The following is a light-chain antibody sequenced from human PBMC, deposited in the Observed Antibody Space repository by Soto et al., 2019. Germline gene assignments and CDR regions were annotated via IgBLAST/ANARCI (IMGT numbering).Light chain of an antibody. CDR2: DAS. Sequence: EIVLTQSPATLSLSPGDRTTLSCRTSKSVSSYLAWYQQKPGQAPRLLIYDASNRATGIPARFSGSGSGTDFTLTISSQEPEDFAVYYCQQRSNWPPYTFGQGTKLEIK. J-gene: IGKJ2*01. V-gene: IGKV3-11*01. CDR1: KSVSSY. CDR3: QQRSNWPPYT.